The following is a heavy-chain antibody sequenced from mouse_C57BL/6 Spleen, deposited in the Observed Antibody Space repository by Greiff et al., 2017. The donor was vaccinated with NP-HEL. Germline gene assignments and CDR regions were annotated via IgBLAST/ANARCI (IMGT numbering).Heavy chain of an antibody. CDR2: INPSNGGT. CDR3: ARSYGSSYEAWFAY. Sequence: VQLVESGTELVKPGASVKLSCKASGYTFTSYWMHWVKQRPGQGLEWIGNINPSNGGTNYNEKFKSKATLTVDKSSSTAYMQLSSLTSEDSAVYYCARSYGSSYEAWFAYWGQGTLVTVSA. D-gene: IGHD1-1*01. V-gene: IGHV1-53*01. J-gene: IGHJ3*01. CDR1: GYTFTSYW.